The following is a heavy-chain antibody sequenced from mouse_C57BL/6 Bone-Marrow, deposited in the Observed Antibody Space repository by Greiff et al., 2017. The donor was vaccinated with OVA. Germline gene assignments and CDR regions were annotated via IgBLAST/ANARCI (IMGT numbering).Heavy chain of an antibody. Sequence: QVQLQQSGAELVKPGASVKLSCKASGYTFTSYWMHWVKQRPGQGLEWIGMIHPNSGSNNYNEKFKSKATLTVDKSSSTAYMQLSSLTSEDSAVYYCARHYYGSSYYYAMDYWGQGTSVTVSS. D-gene: IGHD1-1*01. CDR1: GYTFTSYW. J-gene: IGHJ4*01. CDR3: ARHYYGSSYYYAMDY. CDR2: IHPNSGSN. V-gene: IGHV1-64*01.